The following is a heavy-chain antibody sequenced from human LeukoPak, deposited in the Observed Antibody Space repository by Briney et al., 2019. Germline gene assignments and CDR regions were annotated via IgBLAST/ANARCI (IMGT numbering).Heavy chain of an antibody. Sequence: SETLSLTCAVYGGSFSGYYWSWIRQPPGKGLEWIGEINHSGSTNYNPSLKSRVTISVDTSKNQFSLKLSSVTAADTAVYYCESLFGDPWGQGTLVTVSS. J-gene: IGHJ5*02. CDR1: GGSFSGYY. CDR3: ESLFGDP. CDR2: INHSGST. D-gene: IGHD3-10*02. V-gene: IGHV4-34*01.